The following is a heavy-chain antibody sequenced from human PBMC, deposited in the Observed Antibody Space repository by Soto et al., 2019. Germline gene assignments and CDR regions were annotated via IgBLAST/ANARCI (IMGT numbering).Heavy chain of an antibody. D-gene: IGHD1-1*01. CDR1: GYTFTSYY. CDR2: INPSGGST. J-gene: IGHJ4*02. CDR3: ATRGQPNEDDFDY. V-gene: IGHV1-46*01. Sequence: QVQLVQSGAEVKKPGASVKVSCKASGYTFTSYYMHWVRQAPGQGLEWMGIINPSGGSTSYAQKFQVRVTMTRDRSTSTVYMELSSLRSEDTAVYYCATRGQPNEDDFDYWGQGTLVTVSS.